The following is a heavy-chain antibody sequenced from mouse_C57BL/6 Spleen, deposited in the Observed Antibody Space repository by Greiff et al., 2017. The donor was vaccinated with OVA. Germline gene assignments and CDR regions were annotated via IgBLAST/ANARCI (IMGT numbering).Heavy chain of an antibody. Sequence: QVQLQQSGAELARPGASVKLSCKASGYTFTSYGISWVKQRTGQGLEWIGEIYPRSGNTYYNEKFKGKATLTADKSSSTAYMELRSLTSEDSAVYVCARRGYYGNPPEFAYWGQGTLVTVSA. J-gene: IGHJ3*01. CDR1: GYTFTSYG. D-gene: IGHD2-1*01. V-gene: IGHV1-81*01. CDR2: IYPRSGNT. CDR3: ARRGYYGNPPEFAY.